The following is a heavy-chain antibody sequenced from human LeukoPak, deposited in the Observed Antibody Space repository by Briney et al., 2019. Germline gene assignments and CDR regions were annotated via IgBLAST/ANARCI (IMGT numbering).Heavy chain of an antibody. J-gene: IGHJ5*02. D-gene: IGHD2-2*01. CDR3: ARVRYCSSTSCEVP. V-gene: IGHV1-69*01. Sequence: SVKVSCKASGGTFSSYAISWVRQAPGQGLEWMGGIIPIFGTANYAQKFQGRVTITADESTSTAYMELSSLRCEDTAAYYCARVRYCSSTSCEVPWGQGTLVTVSS. CDR2: IIPIFGTA. CDR1: GGTFSSYA.